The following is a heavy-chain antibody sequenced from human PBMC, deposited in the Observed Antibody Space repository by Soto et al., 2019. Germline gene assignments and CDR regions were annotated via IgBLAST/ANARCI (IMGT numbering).Heavy chain of an antibody. CDR2: IYHSGST. V-gene: IGHV4-38-2*01. Sequence: TCAVSGDSSSSGYYWAWLRQPKGKGLAWLGSIYHSGSTYYNPSLKSRVPISVDTSKNQFSLKLSTVTASDPAVSHYASTANVYYHPYF. D-gene: IGHD3-10*01. J-gene: IGHJ4*01. CDR3: ASTANVYYHPYF. CDR1: GDSSSSGYY.